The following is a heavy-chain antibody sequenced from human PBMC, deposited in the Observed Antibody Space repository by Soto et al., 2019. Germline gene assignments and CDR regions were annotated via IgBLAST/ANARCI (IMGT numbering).Heavy chain of an antibody. CDR1: GYTKTSYA. CDR2: INAGNGNT. J-gene: IGHJ5*02. D-gene: IGHD3-22*01. CDR3: ARDPHYYDSSGYWINGFDP. V-gene: IGHV1-3*01. Sequence: APLKVSCKAAGYTKTSYAMHWVRQAPGQRLEWMGWINAGNGNTKYSQKFQGRVTITRDTSASTAYMELSSLRSEDTAVYYCARDPHYYDSSGYWINGFDPCGQGTLVTVSS.